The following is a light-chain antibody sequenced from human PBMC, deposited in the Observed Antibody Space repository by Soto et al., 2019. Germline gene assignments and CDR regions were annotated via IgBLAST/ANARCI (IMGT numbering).Light chain of an antibody. CDR2: ATS. CDR1: QNIYNY. V-gene: IGKV1-39*01. CDR3: QESYTSPPVS. J-gene: IGKJ4*01. Sequence: IDMSPSSSPLSASIGASVTITCRASQNIYNYLNWYQLKPGKAPKLLIYATSTLQSGVPSRFSGSGSGTEFTLTISILQAEDFGTYVCQESYTSPPVSFGEGTKVDIK.